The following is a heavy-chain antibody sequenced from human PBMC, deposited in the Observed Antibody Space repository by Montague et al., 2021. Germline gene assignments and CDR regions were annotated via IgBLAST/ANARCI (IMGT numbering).Heavy chain of an antibody. CDR3: TFYKFRETPRGFDY. D-gene: IGHD3-10*01. V-gene: IGHV3-74*01. CDR2: FSTDGSST. Sequence: SLRLSCAASGFTFSSYWMHWVRQAPGKGLVWVSRFSTDGSSTTYADSVKGRFTTSRDNAKNMLYLQMNSLRAEDTAVYYCTFYKFRETPRGFDYWGQGTLVTVSA. CDR1: GFTFSSYW. J-gene: IGHJ4*02.